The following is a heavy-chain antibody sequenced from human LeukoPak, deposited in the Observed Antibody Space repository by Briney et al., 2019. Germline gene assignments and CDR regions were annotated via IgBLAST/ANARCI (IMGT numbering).Heavy chain of an antibody. CDR2: IYYTGVT. Sequence: SETLSLTCTVSGGYIITSGHYWGWIRQPPGKGLEGIGRIYYTGVTSTNPFFRSRMSISVDTSKNQCSLNLTSVTAPDAAVYYCARERSSSGGHSWFDPWGQGTLVTVSS. J-gene: IGHJ5*02. CDR1: GGYIITSGHY. V-gene: IGHV4-39*07. CDR3: ARERSSSGGHSWFDP. D-gene: IGHD4-23*01.